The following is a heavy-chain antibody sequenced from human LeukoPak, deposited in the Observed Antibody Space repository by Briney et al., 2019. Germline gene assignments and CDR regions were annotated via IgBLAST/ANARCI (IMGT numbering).Heavy chain of an antibody. D-gene: IGHD3-22*01. CDR3: AKARNNYYDSSGRKKNWYFDL. Sequence: GGSLRLSCAASGLTFSSYAMSWVRQAPGKGLQSVSAISDSGGSTYYADSVKGRFTISRDNSKNTLYPQMNSLRAEDTAVYYCAKARNNYYDSSGRKKNWYFDLWGRGTLVTVSS. CDR2: ISDSGGST. CDR1: GLTFSSYA. V-gene: IGHV3-23*01. J-gene: IGHJ2*01.